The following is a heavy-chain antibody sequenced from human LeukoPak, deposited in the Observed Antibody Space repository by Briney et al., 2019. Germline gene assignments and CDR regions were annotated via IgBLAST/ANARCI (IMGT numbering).Heavy chain of an antibody. D-gene: IGHD3-22*01. CDR3: ARAWDYDSSGYYFGY. Sequence: GGSLRLSCAASGFTFSTYSMNWVRQAPGKGLEWVSYISRSSNTIYYADSVKGRFTISRDNAKNSLYLQMNSLRDEDTAVYYCARAWDYDSSGYYFGYRGQGTLVTVSS. CDR1: GFTFSTYS. V-gene: IGHV3-48*02. J-gene: IGHJ4*02. CDR2: ISRSSNTI.